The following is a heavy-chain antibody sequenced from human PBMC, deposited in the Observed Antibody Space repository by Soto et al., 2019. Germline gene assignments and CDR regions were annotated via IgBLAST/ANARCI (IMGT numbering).Heavy chain of an antibody. Sequence: QVQLVQSGAEVKKPGSSVKVSCKASGGTFSSYAISWVRQAPGQGLEWMGGIIPIFGTANYAQKFQGSVTITADESTSTAYMELSSLRSEDTAVYYCASSGGYYDVWSGRNDACDIWGQGTMVTVSS. J-gene: IGHJ3*02. CDR1: GGTFSSYA. D-gene: IGHD3-3*01. CDR3: ASSGGYYDVWSGRNDACDI. V-gene: IGHV1-69*01. CDR2: IIPIFGTA.